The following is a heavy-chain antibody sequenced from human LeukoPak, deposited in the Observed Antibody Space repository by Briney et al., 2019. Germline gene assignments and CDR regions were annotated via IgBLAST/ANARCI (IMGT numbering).Heavy chain of an antibody. CDR3: ARELYYYGSGSYALYGMDV. V-gene: IGHV1-46*01. D-gene: IGHD3-10*01. J-gene: IGHJ6*02. Sequence: KFQGRVTMTRDTSTSTVYMELSSLRSEDTAVYYCARELYYYGSGSYALYGMDVWGQGTTVTVSS.